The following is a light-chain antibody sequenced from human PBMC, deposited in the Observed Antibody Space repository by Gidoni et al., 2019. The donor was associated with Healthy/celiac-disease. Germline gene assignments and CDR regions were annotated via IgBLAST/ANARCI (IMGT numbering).Light chain of an antibody. CDR1: QSVSSN. Sequence: EIVMTQSPATLSVSPGERATLSCRASQSVSSNLAWYQQKPGQAPRLLIYGASTRATGIPARFSGSGSGTEFTLTISSLQSEDFAVYYCQQYKNWPLITFGQXTRLEIK. CDR2: GAS. J-gene: IGKJ5*01. V-gene: IGKV3-15*01. CDR3: QQYKNWPLIT.